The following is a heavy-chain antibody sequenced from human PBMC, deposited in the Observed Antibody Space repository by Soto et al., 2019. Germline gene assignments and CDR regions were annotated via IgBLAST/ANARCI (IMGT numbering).Heavy chain of an antibody. D-gene: IGHD6-13*01. CDR1: GGTFSSYA. CDR2: IIPLFGTT. Sequence: SVKVSCKASGGTFSSYAISWVRQAPGRGLEWMGGIIPLFGTTNYAQKFRGRVTVTADESTSTVYMEVRSLRFEDTAVYYCARAHGSSWYNWFDPWGQGTLVTVS. J-gene: IGHJ5*02. V-gene: IGHV1-69*13. CDR3: ARAHGSSWYNWFDP.